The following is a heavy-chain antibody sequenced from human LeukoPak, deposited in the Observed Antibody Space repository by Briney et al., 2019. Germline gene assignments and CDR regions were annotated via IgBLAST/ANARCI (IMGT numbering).Heavy chain of an antibody. CDR3: ASGRKGRLDY. J-gene: IGHJ4*02. D-gene: IGHD3-10*01. CDR2: INHSGST. CDR1: GGSISSSNW. V-gene: IGHV4-4*02. Sequence: SGTLSLTCAVSGGSISSSNWWSWVRQPPGKGLEWIGEINHSGSTNYNPSLKSRVTISVDTSKNQFSLKLSSVTAADTAVYYCASGRKGRLDYWGQGTLVTVSS.